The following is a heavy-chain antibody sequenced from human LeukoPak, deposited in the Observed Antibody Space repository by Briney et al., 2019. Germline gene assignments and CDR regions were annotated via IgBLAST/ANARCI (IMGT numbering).Heavy chain of an antibody. CDR3: ARFDVWNSHFDY. D-gene: IGHD1-7*01. J-gene: IGHJ4*02. CDR1: GGSISSYY. V-gene: IGHV4-4*07. CDR2: IYTSGST. Sequence: SETLSLTCTVSGGSISSYYWSWIRQPAGKGLEWIGRIYTSGSTNYNPSLKSRVTMSVDTSKNQFSLKLSAVTAADTAVYYCARFDVWNSHFDYWGQGTLVTVSS.